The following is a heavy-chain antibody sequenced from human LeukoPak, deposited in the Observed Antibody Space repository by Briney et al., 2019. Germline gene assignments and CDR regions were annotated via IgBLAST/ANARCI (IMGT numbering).Heavy chain of an antibody. CDR1: GGSISSYY. V-gene: IGHV4-59*01. J-gene: IGHJ4*02. CDR3: ARATPWLLPGY. CDR2: IYDTGNT. D-gene: IGHD3-22*01. Sequence: SETLSLTCTVSGGSISSYYWSWVRQPPGKGLEWIGHIYDTGNTNYNPSLESRVTISVDTSKNQFSLRLTSVTAADTAVYFCARATPWLLPGYWGQGTLVTLSP.